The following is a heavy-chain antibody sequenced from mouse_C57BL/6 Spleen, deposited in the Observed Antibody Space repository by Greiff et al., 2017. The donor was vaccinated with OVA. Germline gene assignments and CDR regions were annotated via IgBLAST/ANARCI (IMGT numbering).Heavy chain of an antibody. CDR2: IDPETGGT. CDR1: GYTFTDYE. Sequence: QVQLQQSGAELVRPGASVTLSCKASGYTFTDYEMHWVKQTPVQGLDWIGAIDPETGGTAYNQTFKGKAIMTADKSSSTAYMELRSLTSEDSAVSCCTRSDGNYPAWFAYWGQGTLVTVSA. V-gene: IGHV1-15*01. J-gene: IGHJ3*01. CDR3: TRSDGNYPAWFAY. D-gene: IGHD2-1*01.